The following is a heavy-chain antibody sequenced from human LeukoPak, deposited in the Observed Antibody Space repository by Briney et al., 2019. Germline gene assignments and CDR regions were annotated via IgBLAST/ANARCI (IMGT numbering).Heavy chain of an antibody. CDR3: ARGMYYYDSSGRRFDY. D-gene: IGHD3-22*01. J-gene: IGHJ4*02. CDR2: ISSSSSYI. Sequence: GGSLRLSCAASGFTFSSYSMNWVRQAPGKGLEWVSSISSSSSYIYYADSVKGRFTIPRDNAKNSLYLQMNSLRAEDTAVYYCARGMYYYDSSGRRFDYWGQGTLVTVSS. CDR1: GFTFSSYS. V-gene: IGHV3-21*01.